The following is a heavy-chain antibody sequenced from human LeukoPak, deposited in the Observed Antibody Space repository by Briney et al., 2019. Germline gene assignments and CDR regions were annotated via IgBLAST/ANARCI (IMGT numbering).Heavy chain of an antibody. CDR2: IYYSGST. J-gene: IGHJ5*02. D-gene: IGHD6-19*01. CDR3: ASHHSSGWSPSWFDP. V-gene: IGHV4-39*07. CDR1: GGSISSSSYY. Sequence: SETLSLTCTVSGGSISSSSYYWGWIRQPPGKGLEWIGSIYYSGSTYYNPSLKSRVTISVDTSKNQFSLKLSSVTAADTAVYYCASHHSSGWSPSWFDPWGQGTLVTVSS.